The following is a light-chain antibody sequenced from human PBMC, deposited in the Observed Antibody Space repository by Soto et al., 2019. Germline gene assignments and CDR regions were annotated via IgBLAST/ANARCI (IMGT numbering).Light chain of an antibody. CDR1: QSVSSK. Sequence: EFVLTQSPDTLSLPPGERATLSCRASQSVSSKLAWYQQKPGQAPRLLIYGASTRATGIPARFSGSGSGTEFTLTISSLQSEDFAVYYCQQHNNWPPITFGQGTRLEIK. CDR2: GAS. V-gene: IGKV3-15*01. CDR3: QQHNNWPPIT. J-gene: IGKJ5*01.